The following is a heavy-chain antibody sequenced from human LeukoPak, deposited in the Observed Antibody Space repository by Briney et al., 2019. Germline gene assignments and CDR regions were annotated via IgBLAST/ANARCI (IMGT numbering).Heavy chain of an antibody. CDR3: ARGQQLANYYYYMDV. D-gene: IGHD6-13*01. Sequence: ASVKVSCKASGYTFTRYDINWVRQATGQGLEWMGWMNPNSGNTGYAQKFQGRVTITRNTSISTAYMELSSLRSEDTAVYYCARGQQLANYYYYMDVWGKGTTVTVSS. CDR1: GYTFTRYD. J-gene: IGHJ6*03. CDR2: MNPNSGNT. V-gene: IGHV1-8*03.